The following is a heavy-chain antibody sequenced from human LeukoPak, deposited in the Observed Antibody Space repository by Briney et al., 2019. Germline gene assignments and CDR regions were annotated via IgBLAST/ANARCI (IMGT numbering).Heavy chain of an antibody. CDR2: IYPGDSDT. CDR3: ARGHDYSNY. Sequence: GESLKISCKGSGYTFPSYWIGWVRQMPGKGLEWMGIIYPGDSDTTYSPSFQGHGTISADNSISTAYLQWNSLRASDTAMYYCARGHDYSNYWGQGTLVTVSS. CDR1: GYTFPSYW. J-gene: IGHJ4*02. D-gene: IGHD4-11*01. V-gene: IGHV5-51*01.